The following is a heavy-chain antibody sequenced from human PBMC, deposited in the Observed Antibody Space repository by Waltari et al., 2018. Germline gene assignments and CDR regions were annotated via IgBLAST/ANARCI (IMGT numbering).Heavy chain of an antibody. Sequence: EVQLLESGGGLVLPGGSLRLSCAASGFTFSSYTMSWVRQAPGKGLEWVSAISGSGGSTYYADSVKGRFTISRDNSKNTLYLQMNSLRAEDTAVYYCAKVVSSSWYLDYWGQGTLVTVSS. J-gene: IGHJ4*02. D-gene: IGHD6-13*01. CDR1: GFTFSSYT. CDR2: ISGSGGST. V-gene: IGHV3-23*01. CDR3: AKVVSSSWYLDY.